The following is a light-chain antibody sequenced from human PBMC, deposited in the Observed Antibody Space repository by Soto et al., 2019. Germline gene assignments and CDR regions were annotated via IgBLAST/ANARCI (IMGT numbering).Light chain of an antibody. CDR3: QQYGSSPLT. Sequence: IVLTQSPGTLPLSPGERATLSCRASQSVSSSYLAWYQQKPGQAPRLLIYGASSRATGIPDRFSGSGSGTDFTLTISRLEPEDFAVYYCQQYGSSPLTFGPGTKVDIK. CDR1: QSVSSSY. V-gene: IGKV3-20*01. J-gene: IGKJ3*01. CDR2: GAS.